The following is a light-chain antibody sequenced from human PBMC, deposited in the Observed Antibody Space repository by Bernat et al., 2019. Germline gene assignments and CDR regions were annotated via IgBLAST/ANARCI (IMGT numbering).Light chain of an antibody. V-gene: IGKV1-39*01. Sequence: DIQMTQSPSSLSASVGDTVTITCRASQSIADYLNWYQHRPGKAPKLLIHAASSLQRWVPSRFSGSGSGTDFTLTISNLQPEDFATYYCQRSDTMPFTFGQGTRLDIK. J-gene: IGKJ2*01. CDR1: QSIADY. CDR3: QRSDTMPFT. CDR2: AAS.